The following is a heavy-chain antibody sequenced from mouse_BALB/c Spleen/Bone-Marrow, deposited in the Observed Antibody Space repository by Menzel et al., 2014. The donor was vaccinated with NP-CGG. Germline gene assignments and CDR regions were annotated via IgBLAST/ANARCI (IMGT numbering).Heavy chain of an antibody. Sequence: EVKLQESGPELVKPGASVKISCKASGYTFTDYNMHWVKQSHGKSLEWIGYIYPYNGGTGYNQKFKSKATLTVDNSSSTAYMELRSLTSEDSAFYYCARFRYDWYFDVWGAGTTVTVSS. CDR2: IYPYNGGT. D-gene: IGHD2-14*01. CDR1: GYTFTDYN. V-gene: IGHV1S29*02. CDR3: ARFRYDWYFDV. J-gene: IGHJ1*01.